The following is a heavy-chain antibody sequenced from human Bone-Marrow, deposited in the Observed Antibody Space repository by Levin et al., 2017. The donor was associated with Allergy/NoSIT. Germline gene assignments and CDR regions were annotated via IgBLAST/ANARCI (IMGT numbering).Heavy chain of an antibody. CDR1: GFIFSSYW. V-gene: IGHV3-74*01. CDR3: VREEVPNTWSDQWDAFDI. Sequence: PGGSLRLSCAASGFIFSSYWIHWVRQAPGKGLLWVSRINSDGSSITYADSVKGRFTISRDNAKNTVYLQMNGLRAEDTAVYHCVREEVPNTWSDQWDAFDIWGQGTMVTVSS. CDR2: INSDGSSI. D-gene: IGHD6-19*01. J-gene: IGHJ3*02.